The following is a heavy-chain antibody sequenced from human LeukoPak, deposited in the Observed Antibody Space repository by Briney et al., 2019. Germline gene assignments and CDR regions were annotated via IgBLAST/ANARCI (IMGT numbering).Heavy chain of an antibody. J-gene: IGHJ4*02. V-gene: IGHV3-9*01. Sequence: PGRSLRLSCAASGFTFDDYAMHWVRQAPGKGLEWVSGISWNSGTIGHADSVKGRFTISRDNAKDSLYLQMNSLRTDDTALYYCASGLEKGYSYGIDYWGQGTLVTVSS. CDR3: ASGLEKGYSYGIDY. D-gene: IGHD5-18*01. CDR2: ISWNSGTI. CDR1: GFTFDDYA.